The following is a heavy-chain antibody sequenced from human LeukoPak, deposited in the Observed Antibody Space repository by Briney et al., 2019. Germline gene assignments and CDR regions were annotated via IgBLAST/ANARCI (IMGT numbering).Heavy chain of an antibody. CDR3: TRVAGNYYDSSGYYYPTTLNY. CDR1: GFTFGDYA. J-gene: IGHJ4*02. CDR2: IRSKAYGGTT. V-gene: IGHV3-49*03. D-gene: IGHD3-22*01. Sequence: PGGSLRLSCTASGFTFGDYAMSWFRQAPGKGLEWVGFIRSKAYGGTTEYAASVKGRFTISRDDSKSIAYLQMNSLKTEDTAVYYCTRVAGNYYDSSGYYYPTTLNYWGQGTLVTVSS.